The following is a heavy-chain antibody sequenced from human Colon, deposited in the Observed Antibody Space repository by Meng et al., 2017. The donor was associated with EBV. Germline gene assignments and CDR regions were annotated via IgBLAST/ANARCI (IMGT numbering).Heavy chain of an antibody. J-gene: IGHJ5*02. V-gene: IGHV4-30-2*01. D-gene: IGHD2-21*02. Sequence: QLRQQDAHQVLGTPIQSLSLHCAVSGDAISCGDYSWSWIRQPAGQGLEWIGYIYHGGTTYNTSLKSRVTISVDNSKNQFSLRLTSVTAADTAVYYCARGPYCGGDCYWFDPWGQGTLVTVSS. CDR1: GDAISCGDYS. CDR2: IYHGGTT. CDR3: ARGPYCGGDCYWFDP.